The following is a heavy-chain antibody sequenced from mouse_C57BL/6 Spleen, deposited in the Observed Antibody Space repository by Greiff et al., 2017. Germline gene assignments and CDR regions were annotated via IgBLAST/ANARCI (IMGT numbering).Heavy chain of an antibody. Sequence: QVQLKQPGAELVKPGASVKLSCKASGYTFTSYWMQWVKQRPGQGLEWIGEIDPSASYTNYNQKFKGKATLTVDTSSSTAYMQLSSLTSEDSAVYYCAGGNYAMDYWGQGTSVTVSS. CDR2: IDPSASYT. J-gene: IGHJ4*01. V-gene: IGHV1-50*01. CDR1: GYTFTSYW. CDR3: AGGNYAMDY.